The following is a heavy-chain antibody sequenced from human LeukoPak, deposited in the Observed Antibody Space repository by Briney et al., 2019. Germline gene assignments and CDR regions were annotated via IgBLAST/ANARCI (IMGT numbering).Heavy chain of an antibody. Sequence: GKSLTLSCAVSGCTFSSYPMRWVRQAPGEGLEWVGDISYDGSNKYYADPVKCRFAISRDNSKNTLYLQMNSPRAEDTAVYYCARAHVTYYYGSGSSPFYWGQGTLDTVSS. J-gene: IGHJ4*02. D-gene: IGHD3-10*01. CDR3: ARAHVTYYYGSGSSPFY. CDR1: GCTFSSYP. V-gene: IGHV3-30*09. CDR2: ISYDGSNK.